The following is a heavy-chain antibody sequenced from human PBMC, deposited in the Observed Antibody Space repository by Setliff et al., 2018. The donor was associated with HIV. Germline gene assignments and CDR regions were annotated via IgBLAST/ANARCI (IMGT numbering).Heavy chain of an antibody. V-gene: IGHV4-59*08. D-gene: IGHD3-10*01. CDR1: GGSISDSH. CDR3: ARHGLLWFGAGYNWFDP. Sequence: SETLSLTCTVSGGSISDSHWSWIRQPPGKGLEWIGYVYYSRTSSHENFFHTGTTKYNPSPESRVTISQDTSKNQFSLKLSSVTAADTAVYYCARHGLLWFGAGYNWFDPWGQGTLVTVSS. CDR2: VYYSRTSSHENFFHTGTT. J-gene: IGHJ5*02.